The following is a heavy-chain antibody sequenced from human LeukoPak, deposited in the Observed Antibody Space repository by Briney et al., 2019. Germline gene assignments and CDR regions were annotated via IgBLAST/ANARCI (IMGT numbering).Heavy chain of an antibody. CDR2: VYYSGST. Sequence: SETLSLTCTVSGGSISSGSYYWGYIRQPPQKGLEWIGSVYYSGSTYYNPSLKSRVTISVDTSKNQFSLKLSSVTAADTAVYYCARQGLWELPTFDSWGQGTLASVSS. CDR3: ARQGLWELPTFDS. J-gene: IGHJ4*02. CDR1: GGSISSGSYY. D-gene: IGHD1-26*01. V-gene: IGHV4-39*01.